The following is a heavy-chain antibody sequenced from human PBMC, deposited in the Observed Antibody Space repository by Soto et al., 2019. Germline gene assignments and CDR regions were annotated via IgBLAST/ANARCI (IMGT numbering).Heavy chain of an antibody. J-gene: IGHJ4*02. Sequence: ASVKVSCKASGGTFSSYAISWVRQAPGQGLEWMGGIIPIFGTANYAQKFQGRVTITADKSTSTAYMELSSLRSEDTAVYYCARDLWGLSSYGSGKYFDYWGQGTLVTVSS. V-gene: IGHV1-69*06. CDR3: ARDLWGLSSYGSGKYFDY. CDR1: GGTFSSYA. D-gene: IGHD3-10*01. CDR2: IIPIFGTA.